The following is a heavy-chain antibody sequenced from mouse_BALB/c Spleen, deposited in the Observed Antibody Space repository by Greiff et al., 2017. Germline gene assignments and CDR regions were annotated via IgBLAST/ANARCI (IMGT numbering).Heavy chain of an antibody. D-gene: IGHD3-1*01. CDR1: GYTFTDYY. J-gene: IGHJ3*01. Sequence: VQLQQSGPELVKPGASVKMSCKASGYTFTDYYMQWVKQRHGKSLEWIGDINPNNGDTFYNQKFKGKATLTVDKSSSTAYMQLNSLTSEDSAVYYCATARATAWFAYWGQGTLVTVSA. CDR2: INPNNGDT. V-gene: IGHV1-18*01. CDR3: ATARATAWFAY.